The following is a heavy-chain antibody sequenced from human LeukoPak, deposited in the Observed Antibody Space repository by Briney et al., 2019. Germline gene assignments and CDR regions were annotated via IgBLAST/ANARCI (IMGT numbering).Heavy chain of an antibody. CDR2: IYYSGST. D-gene: IGHD5-12*01. V-gene: IGHV4-39*01. Sequence: SETLSLTCTVSGGSISSSSYYWGWIRQPPGKGLEWIGSIYYSGSTYYNPSLKSRVTISVDTSKNQFSLKLSSVTAADTAVYYCARHVPDIVATIPPSFDYWGQGTLVTVSS. CDR3: ARHVPDIVATIPPSFDY. CDR1: GGSISSSSYY. J-gene: IGHJ4*02.